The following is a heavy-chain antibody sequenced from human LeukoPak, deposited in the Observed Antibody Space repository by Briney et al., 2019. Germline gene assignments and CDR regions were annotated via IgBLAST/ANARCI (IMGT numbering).Heavy chain of an antibody. Sequence: GESLKISCKGSGYSFTSYWIGWVRQMPGKGLEWMGIIYPGDSDTRYSPSFQSQVTISADKSISTAYLQWSSPKASDTAMYYCARPYCSGGSCYLYFDYWGQGTLVTVSS. CDR3: ARPYCSGGSCYLYFDY. CDR1: GYSFTSYW. CDR2: IYPGDSDT. D-gene: IGHD2-15*01. V-gene: IGHV5-51*01. J-gene: IGHJ4*02.